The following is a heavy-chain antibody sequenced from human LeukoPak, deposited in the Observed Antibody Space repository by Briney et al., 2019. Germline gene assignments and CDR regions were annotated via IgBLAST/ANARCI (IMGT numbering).Heavy chain of an antibody. CDR2: IRYDGGNN. CDR3: AKEGRGYSNWYPYYFDC. J-gene: IGHJ4*02. V-gene: IGHV3-30*02. D-gene: IGHD6-13*01. Sequence: PGGSLRLSCAASGFSFSTYGMHWVRQAPGKGLEWVASIRYDGGNNYYADSVKGRLTISRDNSKNTLYLQMNSLRVEDTAVYYCAKEGRGYSNWYPYYFDCWGQGTLVTVSS. CDR1: GFSFSTYG.